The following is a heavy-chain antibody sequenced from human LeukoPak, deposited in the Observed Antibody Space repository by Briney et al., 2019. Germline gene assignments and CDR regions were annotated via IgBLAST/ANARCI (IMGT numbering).Heavy chain of an antibody. CDR2: NDPSGGST. CDR1: GYTFTRYY. J-gene: IGHJ4*02. D-gene: IGHD2-2*01. CDR3: ARGQIVVVPPQLNVDY. Sequence: AAVRVSFKASGYTFTRYYNHWVGPAPGQGREWVGRNDPSGGSTSYAQKFQGRVTMTRDTSTSTVYMELSSLRSEDTAVYYCARGQIVVVPPQLNVDYWGQGTLVTVSS. V-gene: IGHV1-46*01.